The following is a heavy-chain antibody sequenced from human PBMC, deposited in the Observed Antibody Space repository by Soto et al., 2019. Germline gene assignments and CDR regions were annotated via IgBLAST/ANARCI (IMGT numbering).Heavy chain of an antibody. CDR2: ISSSSSTI. Sequence: EVQLVESGGGLVQPGGSLRLSCAASGFTFSSYSMTWVRQAPGQGLEWVSYISSSSSTIYYADSVKGRFTIYRDNAKNSLYLQMNSLRAEDTAVYYCARDSGYSYGPFDYWGQGTLVTVSS. J-gene: IGHJ4*02. CDR1: GFTFSSYS. CDR3: ARDSGYSYGPFDY. D-gene: IGHD5-18*01. V-gene: IGHV3-48*01.